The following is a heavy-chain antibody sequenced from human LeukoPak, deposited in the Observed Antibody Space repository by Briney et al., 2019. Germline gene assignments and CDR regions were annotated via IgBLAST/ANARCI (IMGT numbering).Heavy chain of an antibody. CDR2: IYYGGST. CDR1: GGSISSYY. J-gene: IGHJ3*02. Sequence: SETLSLTCTVSGGSISSYYWSWIRQPPGKGLEWIGYIYYGGSTNYNPSLKSRVTISVDTSKNQFSLKLSSVTAADTAVYYCASNGNYDILTGYQPYAFDIWGQGTMVTVSS. D-gene: IGHD3-9*01. CDR3: ASNGNYDILTGYQPYAFDI. V-gene: IGHV4-59*08.